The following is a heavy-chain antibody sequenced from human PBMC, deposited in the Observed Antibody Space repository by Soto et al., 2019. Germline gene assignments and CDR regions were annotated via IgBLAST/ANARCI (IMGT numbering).Heavy chain of an antibody. Sequence: PSETLSLTCTVSGGSISSGGYYWSWIRQHPGKGLEWIGYIYYSGSTYYNPSLKSRVTISVDTSKNQFSLKLSSVTAADTAVYYCARDVVTMVRGVRSHWFDPWGQGTLVTVSS. J-gene: IGHJ5*02. CDR3: ARDVVTMVRGVRSHWFDP. CDR2: IYYSGST. V-gene: IGHV4-31*03. CDR1: GGSISSGGYY. D-gene: IGHD3-10*01.